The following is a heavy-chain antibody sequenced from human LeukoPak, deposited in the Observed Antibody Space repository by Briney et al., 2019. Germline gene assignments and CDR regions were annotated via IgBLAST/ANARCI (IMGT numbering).Heavy chain of an antibody. CDR2: INWNGGST. J-gene: IGHJ3*02. V-gene: IGHV3-20*04. CDR3: ARLGVGATRDAFDI. CDR1: GFTFDDYG. D-gene: IGHD1-26*01. Sequence: PGGSPRLSCAASGFTFDDYGMSWVRQAPGKGLEWVSGINWNGGSTGYADSVKGRFTISRDNAKNSLYLQMNSLRAEDTALYYCARLGVGATRDAFDIWGQGTMVTVSS.